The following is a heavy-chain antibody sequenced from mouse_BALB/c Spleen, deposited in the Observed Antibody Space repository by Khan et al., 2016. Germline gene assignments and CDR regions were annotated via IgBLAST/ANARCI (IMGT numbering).Heavy chain of an antibody. CDR3: ASSQTSRATGFAY. CDR1: GYTFTNYG. V-gene: IGHV9-3-1*01. Sequence: QSQLVQSGPELKKPGETVKISCKASGYTFTNYGMNWVKQAPGKGLKWMGWINTYTGEPTYADDFKGRFAFSLETSASTAYLQINHLKNDDTATYFCASSQTSRATGFAYCCQGTLVTVSA. J-gene: IGHJ3*01. CDR2: INTYTGEP. D-gene: IGHD3-2*01.